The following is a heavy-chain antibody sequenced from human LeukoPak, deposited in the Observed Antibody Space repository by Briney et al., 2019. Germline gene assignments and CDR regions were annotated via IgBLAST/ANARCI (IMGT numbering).Heavy chain of an antibody. CDR1: GGSFSGYY. J-gene: IGHJ6*03. CDR2: INHSGST. CDR3: ARDRRARNYYYYYYYMDV. D-gene: IGHD4-11*01. Sequence: SETLSLTCAVYGGSFSGYYWSWIRQPPGKGLEWIGEINHSGSTNYNPSLKSRVTISVDTSKNQFSLKLSSVTAADTAVYYCARDRRARNYYYYYYYMDVWGKGTTVTVSS. V-gene: IGHV4-34*01.